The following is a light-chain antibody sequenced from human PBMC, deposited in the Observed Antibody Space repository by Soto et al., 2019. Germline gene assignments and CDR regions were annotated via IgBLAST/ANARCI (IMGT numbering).Light chain of an antibody. Sequence: QSALTQPASVSGSPGQSVTISCTGTSSDVGAYNYVSWYQHQPGKVPKLLIYEVTNRPSGVSDRFSGSKSGNTASLTISGLQAEDEADYYCSSNRDSSTLFVVGTGTKVTVL. J-gene: IGLJ1*01. CDR3: SSNRDSSTLFV. V-gene: IGLV2-14*01. CDR2: EVT. CDR1: SSDVGAYNY.